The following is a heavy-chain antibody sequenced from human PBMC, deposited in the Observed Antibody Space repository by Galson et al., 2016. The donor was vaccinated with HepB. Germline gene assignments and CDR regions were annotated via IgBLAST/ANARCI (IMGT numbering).Heavy chain of an antibody. V-gene: IGHV5-51*01. D-gene: IGHD1-26*01. Sequence: QSGAEVKKPGESLKISCQGSGYSFAKYWIVWVRQMPGKGLEWMGIIYPGDSDTTYSPSFQGQVTISADKSISTAYLQWSSLKASDTAMEYCARQVGATHDHWGQGTLVTVSS. CDR2: IYPGDSDT. J-gene: IGHJ4*02. CDR3: ARQVGATHDH. CDR1: GYSFAKYW.